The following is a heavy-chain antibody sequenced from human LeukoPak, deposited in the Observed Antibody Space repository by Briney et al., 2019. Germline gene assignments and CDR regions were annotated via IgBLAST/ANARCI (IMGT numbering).Heavy chain of an antibody. J-gene: IGHJ4*02. Sequence: SQTISLTCAIYGDSVSSNSAAWNWIRQSPSRGLEWLGRTYYRSKWYNDYAVSVKSRITINPDTSKNQFSLQLNSVTPEDTAVYYCARGGYYDRSGYEKNFDFWGPGTLVTVSS. CDR3: ARGGYYDRSGYEKNFDF. CDR1: GDSVSSNSAA. CDR2: TYYRSKWYN. D-gene: IGHD3-22*01. V-gene: IGHV6-1*01.